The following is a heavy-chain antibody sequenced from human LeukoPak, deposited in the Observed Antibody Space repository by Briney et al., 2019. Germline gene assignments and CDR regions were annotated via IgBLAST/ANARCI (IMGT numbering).Heavy chain of an antibody. CDR2: ISSGGST. D-gene: IGHD5-12*01. V-gene: IGHV4-59*01. CDR3: ARGDDYKSTLFDY. J-gene: IGHJ4*02. CDR1: GASITRYF. Sequence: SETLSLACTVSGASITRYFWNWIRQPPGKELEWIGYISSGGSTNYNPSLKSRVTISIDTSKNQFSLKLTSATAADTAVYYCARGDDYKSTLFDYWGQGTLVTVSS.